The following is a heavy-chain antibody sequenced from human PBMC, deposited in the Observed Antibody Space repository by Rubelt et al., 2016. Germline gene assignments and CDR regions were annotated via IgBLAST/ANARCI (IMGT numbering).Heavy chain of an antibody. Sequence: SISSSSSYIYYADSVKGRFTISRDNAKNSLYLQMNSLRAEDTAVYYCAREAYDSSGYYFYWGQGTLVTVSS. CDR3: AREAYDSSGYYFY. CDR2: ISSSSSYI. V-gene: IGHV3-21*01. D-gene: IGHD3-22*01. J-gene: IGHJ4*02.